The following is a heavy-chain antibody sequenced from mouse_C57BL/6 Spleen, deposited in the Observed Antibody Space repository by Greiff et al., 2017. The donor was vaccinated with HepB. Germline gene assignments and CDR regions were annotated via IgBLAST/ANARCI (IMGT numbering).Heavy chain of an antibody. J-gene: IGHJ4*01. V-gene: IGHV1-55*01. D-gene: IGHD1-1*01. Sequence: VQLQQSGAELVKPGASVKMSCKASGYTFTSYWITWVKQRPGQGLEWIGDIYPGSGGTNYNEKFKSKATLTVDTSSSTAYMQLSSLTSEDSAVYYCARGTTVVAHYAMDYWGQGTSVTVSS. CDR2: IYPGSGGT. CDR3: ARGTTVVAHYAMDY. CDR1: GYTFTSYW.